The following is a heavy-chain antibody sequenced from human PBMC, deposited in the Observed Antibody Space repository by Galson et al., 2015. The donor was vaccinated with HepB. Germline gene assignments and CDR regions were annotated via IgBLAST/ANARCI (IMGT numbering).Heavy chain of an antibody. V-gene: IGHV3-21*01. D-gene: IGHD3-3*01. CDR3: ARGDLEWFRYFDL. CDR1: GFTFSSYS. CDR2: ISSSSSYI. J-gene: IGHJ2*01. Sequence: SLRLSCAASGFTFSSYSMNWVRQAPGKGLEWVSSISSSSSYIYYADSVKGRFTISRDNAKNSLYLQMNSLRAEDTAVYYCARGDLEWFRYFDLWGRGTLVTVSS.